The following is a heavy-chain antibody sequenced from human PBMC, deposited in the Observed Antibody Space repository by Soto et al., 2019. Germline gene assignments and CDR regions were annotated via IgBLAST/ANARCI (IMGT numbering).Heavy chain of an antibody. CDR2: TYYKSKWYY. V-gene: IGHV6-1*01. Sequence: PSQTLSLTCDISGDSVSSNSAGWNWIRQTPSRDLEWLGRTYYKSKWYYTYAASVKSRITVSPDTSKNQFSLQLTSVTPEDTAVYYCARGSWDDVSGHYYMDVWDKGTTVTSP. CDR1: GDSVSSNSAG. J-gene: IGHJ6*03. D-gene: IGHD1-1*01. CDR3: ARGSWDDVSGHYYMDV.